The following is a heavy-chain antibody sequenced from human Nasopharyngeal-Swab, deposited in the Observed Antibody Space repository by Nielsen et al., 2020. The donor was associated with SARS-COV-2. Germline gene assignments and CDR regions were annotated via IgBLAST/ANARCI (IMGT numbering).Heavy chain of an antibody. CDR3: ARDWMIAVAGYYYYYGMDV. J-gene: IGHJ6*02. Sequence: SETLSLTCTVSGGSLTSGSYYWSWTRQPAGKGLEWIGRIHTSGSTNYNPPLKSRVTISVDTSKNQFSLKLSAVTAADTAVYYCARDWMIAVAGYYYYYGMDVWGQGTTVTVFS. CDR2: IHTSGST. CDR1: GGSLTSGSYY. D-gene: IGHD6-19*01. V-gene: IGHV4-61*02.